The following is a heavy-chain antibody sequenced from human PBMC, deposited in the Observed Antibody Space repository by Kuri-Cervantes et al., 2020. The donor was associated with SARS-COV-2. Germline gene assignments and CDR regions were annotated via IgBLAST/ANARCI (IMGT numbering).Heavy chain of an antibody. CDR3: ARDRSYTFTYYYDSSGYYYAFDI. CDR2: ISYDVTNI. J-gene: IGHJ3*02. Sequence: GESLKISCAASVFTFGNSVIQWVRQAPGKGLEWVSGISYDVTNIFYADSVRDRFSISRDNAKNSLYLQMNSLRAEDTAVYYCARDRSYTFTYYYDSSGYYYAFDIWGQGTMVTVSS. V-gene: IGHV3-30-3*01. CDR1: VFTFGNSV. D-gene: IGHD3-22*01.